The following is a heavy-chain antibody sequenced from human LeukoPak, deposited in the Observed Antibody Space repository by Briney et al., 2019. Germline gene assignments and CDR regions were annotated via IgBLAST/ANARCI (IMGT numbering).Heavy chain of an antibody. D-gene: IGHD5-18*01. V-gene: IGHV3-66*01. Sequence: PGGSLRLSCAASGFTVSSNYMSWVRQAPGKGLEWVSAISSGGNTYYADSVKGRFTISRDSSKNTLYLQMNGQRAEDTAVYYCARGYNYALILWGQGTLVTVSS. CDR1: GFTVSSNY. CDR3: ARGYNYALIL. CDR2: ISSGGNT. J-gene: IGHJ4*02.